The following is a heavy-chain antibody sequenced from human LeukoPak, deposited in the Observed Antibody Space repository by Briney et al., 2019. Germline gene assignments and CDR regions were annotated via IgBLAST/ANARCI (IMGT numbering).Heavy chain of an antibody. V-gene: IGHV1-69*10. J-gene: IGHJ4*02. CDR1: AGAFSSYA. Sequence: EASVKVSCKASAGAFSSYAISCVRQAPGQGLEWMGWIIPILGIANYAQKFQGRVTITADKSTSTAYMELSSLRSEDTAVYYCARGGYYDSSGYYRGDYFDYWGQGTLVTVSP. D-gene: IGHD3-22*01. CDR2: IIPILGIA. CDR3: ARGGYYDSSGYYRGDYFDY.